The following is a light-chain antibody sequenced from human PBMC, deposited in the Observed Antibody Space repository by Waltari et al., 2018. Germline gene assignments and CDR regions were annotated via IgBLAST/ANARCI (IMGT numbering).Light chain of an antibody. J-gene: IGLJ3*02. CDR3: QSFDSSLSASV. CDR1: SSNFGAGYD. Sequence: QSVLTHPPPMSGAPGQKVTIPCTGGSSNFGAGYDVHWYQQFPGITPKLLIFGNTNRASGVPGRFSGSRSGTSASLAIAGVQSEDEAVYYCQSFDSSLSASVFGGGTKLTV. V-gene: IGLV1-40*01. CDR2: GNT.